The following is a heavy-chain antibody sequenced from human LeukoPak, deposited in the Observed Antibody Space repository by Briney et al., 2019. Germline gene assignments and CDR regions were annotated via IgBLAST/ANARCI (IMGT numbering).Heavy chain of an antibody. CDR1: GFTFSNAW. CDR3: AKGVVVAPDVTPFDY. D-gene: IGHD2-2*01. V-gene: IGHV3-53*01. J-gene: IGHJ4*02. Sequence: GGSLGLSCAASGFTFSNAWMSWVRQAPGKGLEWVSVIYSGGRTYYADSVKGRFTISRDNSKNTLYLQMNSLRAEDTAVYYCAKGVVVAPDVTPFDYWGQGTLVTVSS. CDR2: IYSGGRT.